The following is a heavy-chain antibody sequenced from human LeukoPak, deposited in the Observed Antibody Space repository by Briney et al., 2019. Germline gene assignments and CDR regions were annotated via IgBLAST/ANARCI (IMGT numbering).Heavy chain of an antibody. CDR2: ISSSGDTT. CDR1: GFTFSSYA. V-gene: IGHV3-64*04. J-gene: IGHJ4*02. CDR3: AKVAAMIIDY. Sequence: PGGSLRLSCSASGFTFSSYAMHWVRQAPGKGLEYVSGISSSGDTTYYADSVKGRFTISRDNSKNSLYLQMNSLRDEDTAVYYCAKVAAMIIDYWGQGTLVTVSS. D-gene: IGHD3-22*01.